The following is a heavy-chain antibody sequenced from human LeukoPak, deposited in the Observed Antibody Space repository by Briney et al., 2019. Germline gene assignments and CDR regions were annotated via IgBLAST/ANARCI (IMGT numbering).Heavy chain of an antibody. CDR1: GYTFTSYY. CDR3: ARGRREKSSTSGFDY. J-gene: IGHJ4*02. V-gene: IGHV1-46*01. D-gene: IGHD2-2*01. Sequence: ASVRLSCKASGYTFTSYYIHWVRQAPGQGLEWMGIINPSGGSTSYARKFQGRVTMPRDTSTSTVYMELSSLRSEDTAVYYCARGRREKSSTSGFDYWGQGTLVTVSS. CDR2: INPSGGST.